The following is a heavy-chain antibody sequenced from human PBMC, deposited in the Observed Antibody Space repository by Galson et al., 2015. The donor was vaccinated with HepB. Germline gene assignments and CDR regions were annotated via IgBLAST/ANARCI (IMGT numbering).Heavy chain of an antibody. V-gene: IGHV1-2*02. CDR3: ARESLVQLERWYFDY. D-gene: IGHD1-1*01. Sequence: SVKVSCKASGYTFTGYYIHWVRQAPGQGLEWMGWINPNSGGTNYAQKFQGRVTMTRDTSISTAYMELSRLRSDDTAVYYCARESLVQLERWYFDYWGQGTLVTVSS. J-gene: IGHJ4*02. CDR2: INPNSGGT. CDR1: GYTFTGYY.